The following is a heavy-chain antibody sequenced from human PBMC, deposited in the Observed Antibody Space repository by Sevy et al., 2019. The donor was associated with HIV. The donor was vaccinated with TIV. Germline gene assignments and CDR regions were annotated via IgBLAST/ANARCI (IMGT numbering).Heavy chain of an antibody. V-gene: IGHV1-2*02. Sequence: ASVKVSCKASGYTFTGYYMHWVRQAPGQGLEWMGWINPNSGGTNYAQKFQSRVTMTRDTSISTAYMELSRLRSDDTAVYYCARGFYYYDSSGYYWPWGQGTLVTVS. J-gene: IGHJ5*02. D-gene: IGHD3-22*01. CDR3: ARGFYYYDSSGYYWP. CDR2: INPNSGGT. CDR1: GYTFTGYY.